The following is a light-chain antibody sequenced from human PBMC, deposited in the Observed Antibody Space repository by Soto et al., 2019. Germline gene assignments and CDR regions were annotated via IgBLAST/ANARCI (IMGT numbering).Light chain of an antibody. CDR2: DVS. Sequence: QSALTQPASVSGSPGQSITISCTGTSSDVGGYNYVSWYQHRPGEAPKLMIYDVSNRPSGVSNRFSGSKSGNTASPTISGLQPEDEADYYCSSYTTSNTRQIVFGTGTKLTVL. V-gene: IGLV2-14*03. CDR3: SSYTTSNTRQIV. J-gene: IGLJ1*01. CDR1: SSDVGGYNY.